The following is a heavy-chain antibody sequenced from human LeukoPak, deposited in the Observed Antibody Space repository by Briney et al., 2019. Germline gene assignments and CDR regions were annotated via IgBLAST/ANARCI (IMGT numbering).Heavy chain of an antibody. CDR2: INHSGST. J-gene: IGHJ4*02. V-gene: IGHV4-34*01. Sequence: PSETLSLTCAVYGGSFSGYYWSWIRQPPGKGLEWIGEINHSGSTNYNPSLKSRVTISVDTSKNQFSLKLSSVTAADTAVYYCARGPITIFGVVTVRKFDYWGQGTLVTVSS. CDR1: GGSFSGYY. D-gene: IGHD3-3*01. CDR3: ARGPITIFGVVTVRKFDY.